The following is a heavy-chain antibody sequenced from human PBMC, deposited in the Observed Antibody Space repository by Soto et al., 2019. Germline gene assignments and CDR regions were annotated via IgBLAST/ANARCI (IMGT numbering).Heavy chain of an antibody. CDR2: ISSSSSTI. Sequence: GGSLRLSCAASGFTFSSYSMNWVRQAPGKGLEWVSYISSSSSTIYYADSVKGRFTISRDNAKNSLYLQMNSLRAEDTAVYYCARVTTVTTYPYWGQGTLVTVSS. V-gene: IGHV3-48*01. D-gene: IGHD4-17*01. CDR1: GFTFSSYS. CDR3: ARVTTVTTYPY. J-gene: IGHJ4*02.